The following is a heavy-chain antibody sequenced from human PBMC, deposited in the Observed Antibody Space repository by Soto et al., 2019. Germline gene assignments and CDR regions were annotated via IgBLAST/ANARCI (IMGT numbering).Heavy chain of an antibody. D-gene: IGHD3-16*01. CDR1: GFTFSRYW. CDR2: ISGDGVHT. Sequence: EVQLAGSGGGLIQPGGSLRLSCATSGFTFSRYWIHWVRQAPGGGLVWVSRISGDGVHTDYAESVKGRFTVSRDIAKSTGYLQMNNLRAEDTAIYYCARLGFVGEGDFWGQGILVTVSS. CDR3: ARLGFVGEGDF. V-gene: IGHV3-74*01. J-gene: IGHJ4*02.